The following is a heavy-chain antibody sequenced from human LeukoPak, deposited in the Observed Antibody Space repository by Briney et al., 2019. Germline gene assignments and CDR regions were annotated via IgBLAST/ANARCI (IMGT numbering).Heavy chain of an antibody. D-gene: IGHD6-13*01. CDR1: GGSISSSSYY. Sequence: SETLSLTCTVSGGSISSSSYYWGWIRQPPGKGLEWIGEINHSGSTNYNPSLKSRVTISVDTSKNQFSLKLSSVTAADTAVYYCARHGGGYSSPRGFDYWGQGTLVTVSS. J-gene: IGHJ4*02. V-gene: IGHV4-39*01. CDR3: ARHGGGYSSPRGFDY. CDR2: INHSGST.